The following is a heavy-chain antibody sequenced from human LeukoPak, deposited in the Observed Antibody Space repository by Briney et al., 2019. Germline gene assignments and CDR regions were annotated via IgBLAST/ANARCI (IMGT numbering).Heavy chain of an antibody. D-gene: IGHD1-26*01. V-gene: IGHV4-59*01. J-gene: IGHJ5*02. CDR2: IYYTGST. Sequence: SETLSLTCTVSGGSISSYYWSWIRQPPGKGLEWIGYIYYTGSTSYNPSLKSRVTMSLDASKNQFSLELNSVTPADTAVYYCARGGNYWPQWWFDPWGRGTLVSVSS. CDR3: ARGGNYWPQWWFDP. CDR1: GGSISSYY.